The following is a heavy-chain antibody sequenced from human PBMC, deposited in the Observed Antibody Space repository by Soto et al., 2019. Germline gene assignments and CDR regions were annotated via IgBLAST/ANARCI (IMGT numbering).Heavy chain of an antibody. D-gene: IGHD6-25*01. CDR3: ARDLFGYDY. CDR2: IGDNGDNT. V-gene: IGHV3-64*07. CDR1: GFTFSSLS. Sequence: EVQLVESGGGLVQPGGSLRLSCTASGFTFSSLSMHWVRQAPGKRLELVSTIGDNGDNTYYADSVKGRFTISRENSKNTLYLHMGRLRTEDMAVYYCARDLFGYDYWGQGTLVIVSS. J-gene: IGHJ4*02.